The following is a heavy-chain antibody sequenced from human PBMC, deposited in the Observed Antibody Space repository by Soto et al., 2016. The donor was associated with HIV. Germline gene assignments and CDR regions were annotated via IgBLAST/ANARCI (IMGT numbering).Heavy chain of an antibody. V-gene: IGHV4-59*01. D-gene: IGHD3-22*01. CDR2: IYYSGST. J-gene: IGHJ1*01. Sequence: QVQLQESGPGLVKPSETLSLTCTVSGGSISGYYWSWIRQPPGKGLEWIGYIYYSGSTNYNPSLKSRVTISVDKSKNQFSLNLSSVTAADTAVYYCARQEDYYDSSSFFQHWGQGTLVTVSS. CDR3: ARQEDYYDSSSFFQH. CDR1: GGSISGYY.